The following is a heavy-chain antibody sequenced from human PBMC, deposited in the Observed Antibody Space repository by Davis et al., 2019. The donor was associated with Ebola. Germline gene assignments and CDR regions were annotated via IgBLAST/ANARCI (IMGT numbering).Heavy chain of an antibody. J-gene: IGHJ3*02. D-gene: IGHD6-19*01. V-gene: IGHV5-51*01. CDR1: GFNFATYW. CDR2: IYPDDSDA. Sequence: GESLKISCEGSGFNFATYWIAWVRQVPGKGLEWMGVIYPDDSDARYSPSFQGQVTISADKSTNTASLQWNSLKASDTAIYYGAIPRGQWLRDAFDIWGQGTMVTVSS. CDR3: AIPRGQWLRDAFDI.